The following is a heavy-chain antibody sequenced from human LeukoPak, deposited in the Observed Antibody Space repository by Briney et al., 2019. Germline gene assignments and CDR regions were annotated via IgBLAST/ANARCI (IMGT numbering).Heavy chain of an antibody. D-gene: IGHD1-26*01. CDR1: GYSFTSYW. CDR3: ARRRDLYSGSYYPFDY. CDR2: IYPGDSDT. Sequence: GESLKISCKGSGYSFTSYWIGWVRQMPGKGLEWMGIIYPGDSDTRYSPSFQGQVTISADKSISTAYLQWSSLKASDTAMYYCARRRDLYSGSYYPFDYWGQGTLVTVS. V-gene: IGHV5-51*01. J-gene: IGHJ4*02.